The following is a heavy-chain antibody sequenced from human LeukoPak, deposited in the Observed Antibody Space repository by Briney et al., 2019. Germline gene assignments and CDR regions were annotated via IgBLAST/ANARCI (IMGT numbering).Heavy chain of an antibody. V-gene: IGHV3-7*01. Sequence: PGGSLRPSCAASGFTFSTYWMSWVRQAPGKGLEWVANINRDGSEKYYGDSVKGRFTISRDNAENSLFLQMNSLRADDTAVYYXXXXGPYCNSNYCPALDYWGQGALVTVSS. CDR1: GFTFSTYW. CDR2: INRDGSEK. J-gene: IGHJ4*02. D-gene: IGHD2/OR15-2a*01. CDR3: XXXGPYCNSNYCPALDY.